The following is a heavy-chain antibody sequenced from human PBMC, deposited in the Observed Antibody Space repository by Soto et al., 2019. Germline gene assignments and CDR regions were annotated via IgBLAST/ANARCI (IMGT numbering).Heavy chain of an antibody. CDR3: ARVLLWFGELSNWFDP. CDR2: IYYSGST. J-gene: IGHJ5*02. Sequence: QVQLQESGPGLVKPSQTLSLTCTVSGGSISSGGYYWSWIRQHPGKGLEWIGYIYYSGSTYYNPSIKSRVTISVDTSKNQFSLKLSSVTAADTAVYYCARVLLWFGELSNWFDPWGQGTLVTVSS. D-gene: IGHD3-10*01. V-gene: IGHV4-31*03. CDR1: GGSISSGGYY.